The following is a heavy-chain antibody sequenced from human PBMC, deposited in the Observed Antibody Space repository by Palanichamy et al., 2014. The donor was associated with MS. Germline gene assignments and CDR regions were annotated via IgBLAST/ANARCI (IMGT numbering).Heavy chain of an antibody. CDR3: TRSNSGWYHFFDF. CDR1: GDSVSSTSVA. J-gene: IGHJ4*02. V-gene: IGHV6-1*01. D-gene: IGHD6-19*01. Sequence: QVQLRQSGPSLVQPSQTLSLTCAISGDSVSSTSVAWNWIRQSPSRGLEWLGRTYYRSKWYDDYRESVRSRMTINPDTSQNHFTLHLSSVTPEDMAVYYCTRSNSGWYHFFDFWGQGTLVTVSS. CDR2: TYYRSKWYD.